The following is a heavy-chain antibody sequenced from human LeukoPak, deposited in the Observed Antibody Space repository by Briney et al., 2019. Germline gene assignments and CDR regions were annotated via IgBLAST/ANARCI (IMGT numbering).Heavy chain of an antibody. D-gene: IGHD1-26*01. Sequence: SETLSLTCTVSGGSISSYYWSWIRQPPGKGLEWIGYIYYSGSTNYNPSLKSRVTISVDTSKNQFSLKLSSVTAADTAVYYCARGGRLGATDYYYYYGMDVWGQGTTVTVSS. CDR2: IYYSGST. CDR3: ARGGRLGATDYYYYYGMDV. CDR1: GGSISSYY. V-gene: IGHV4-59*01. J-gene: IGHJ6*02.